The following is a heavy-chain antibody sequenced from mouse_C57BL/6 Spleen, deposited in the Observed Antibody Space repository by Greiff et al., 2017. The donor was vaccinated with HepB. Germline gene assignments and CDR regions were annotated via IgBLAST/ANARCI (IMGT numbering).Heavy chain of an antibody. J-gene: IGHJ4*01. D-gene: IGHD1-1*01. CDR2: IYPGGGYT. Sequence: QVQLQQSGAELVRPGTSVKMSCKASGYTFTNYWIGWAKQRPGHGLEWIGDIYPGGGYTNYNEKFKVKATLTADKSSSTAYMQFSSLTSEDSAIYYCARVPGSTYYYAMDYWGQGTSVTVSS. V-gene: IGHV1-63*01. CDR1: GYTFTNYW. CDR3: ARVPGSTYYYAMDY.